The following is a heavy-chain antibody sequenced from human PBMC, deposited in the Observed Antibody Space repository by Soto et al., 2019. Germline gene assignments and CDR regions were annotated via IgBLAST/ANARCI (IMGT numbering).Heavy chain of an antibody. CDR1: GYTFTSYD. V-gene: IGHV1-8*01. D-gene: IGHD6-19*01. J-gene: IGHJ4*02. CDR2: MNPNSGNT. Sequence: ASVKVSCKASGYTFTSYDINWVRQATGQGLEWMGWMNPNSGNTGYAQKFQGRVTMTRNTSISTAYMELSSLRSEDTAVYYCARGFRQYSSGWYFDFPVYWGQGTLVTVSS. CDR3: ARGFRQYSSGWYFDFPVY.